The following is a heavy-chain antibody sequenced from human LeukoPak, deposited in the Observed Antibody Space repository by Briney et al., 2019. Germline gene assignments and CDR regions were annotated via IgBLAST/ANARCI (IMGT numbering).Heavy chain of an antibody. CDR2: IIPIFGTA. Sequence: SVKVSCKASGGTFSSYAISWVRQAPGQGLEWMGGIIPIFGTANYAQKFQGRVTITADESTSTAYMELSSLRSEDTAVYYCAKGAAAGYCFDYWGQGTLVTVSS. CDR1: GGTFSSYA. CDR3: AKGAAAGYCFDY. V-gene: IGHV1-69*13. D-gene: IGHD6-13*01. J-gene: IGHJ4*02.